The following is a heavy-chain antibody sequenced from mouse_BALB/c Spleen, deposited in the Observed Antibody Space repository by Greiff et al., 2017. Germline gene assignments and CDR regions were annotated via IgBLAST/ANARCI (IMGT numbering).Heavy chain of an antibody. D-gene: IGHD2-14*01. Sequence: EVKLMESGPELVKPGASVKIPCKASGYTFTDYNMDWVKQSHGKSLEWIGDINPNNGGTIYNQKFKGKATLTVDKSSSTAYMELRSLTSEDTAVYYCARPFYRYFDYWGQGTTLTVSS. CDR3: ARPFYRYFDY. J-gene: IGHJ2*01. CDR2: INPNNGGT. CDR1: GYTFTDYN. V-gene: IGHV1-18*01.